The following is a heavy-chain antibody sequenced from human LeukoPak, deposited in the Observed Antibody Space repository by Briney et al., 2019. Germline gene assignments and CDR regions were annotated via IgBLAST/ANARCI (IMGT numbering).Heavy chain of an antibody. CDR2: ISSKSRYI. D-gene: IGHD1-14*01. V-gene: IGHV3-21*01. CDR1: XFTLSDHS. Sequence: SXRLXXXXSXFTLSDHSVNWVRQAPGEGLQWVSSISSKSRYIYTAKSVEGRFTTSRDNAQNSLYLQMNSLRADDTAVYYCTRPVYAGYFDSWGQGTLVTVSS. CDR3: TRPVYAGYFDS. J-gene: IGHJ4*02.